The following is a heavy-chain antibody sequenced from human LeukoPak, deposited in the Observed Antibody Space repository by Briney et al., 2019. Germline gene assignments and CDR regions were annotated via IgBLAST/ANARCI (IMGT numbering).Heavy chain of an antibody. J-gene: IGHJ4*02. D-gene: IGHD6-13*01. CDR2: INPNSGGT. CDR1: GYTFTGYY. V-gene: IGHV1-2*06. Sequence: ASVKVSCKASGYTFTGYYMHWLRQAPGQGLEWMGRINPNSGGTNYAQKFQGRVTMTRDTSISTAYMELSRLRSDDTAVYYCARGAQASSSWYLEYWGQGTLGTVSS. CDR3: ARGAQASSSWYLEY.